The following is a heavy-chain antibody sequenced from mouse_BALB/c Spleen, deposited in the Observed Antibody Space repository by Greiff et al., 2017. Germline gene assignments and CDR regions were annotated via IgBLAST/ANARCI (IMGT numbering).Heavy chain of an antibody. CDR3: ARGASGSWDFDV. J-gene: IGHJ1*01. Sequence: VQLQESGPGLVKPSQSLSLSCTASGYSITSYYVWYWIRQLAGNKLEWMSYISYSGSTSYNPSLKSRISITRDTSKNQFFLQLNSVTAEDTATYYGARGASGSWDFDVWGEGTTVTVSS. CDR2: ISYSGST. CDR1: GYSITSYYV. D-gene: IGHD1-1*02. V-gene: IGHV3-2*02.